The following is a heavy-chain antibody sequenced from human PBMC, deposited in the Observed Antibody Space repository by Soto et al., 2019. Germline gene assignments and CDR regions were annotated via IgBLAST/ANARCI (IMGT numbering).Heavy chain of an antibody. CDR3: TRERTGFYIET. Sequence: QVQLVGSGGGVVQPGRSLRLSCAASGFTFNDFAMHWVRQAPGKGLEWVAFISYNGVVQYYADSVKGRFTISRDDSRNTLYLQMNSLRGEDTALYYCTRERTGFYIETWGQGTLVIVSS. D-gene: IGHD1-1*01. CDR1: GFTFNDFA. J-gene: IGHJ4*02. V-gene: IGHV3-30-3*01. CDR2: ISYNGVVQ.